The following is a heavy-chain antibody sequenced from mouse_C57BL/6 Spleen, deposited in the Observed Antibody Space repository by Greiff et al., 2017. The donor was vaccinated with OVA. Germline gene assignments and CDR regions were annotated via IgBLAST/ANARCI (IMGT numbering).Heavy chain of an antibody. D-gene: IGHD3-3*01. V-gene: IGHV14-2*01. J-gene: IGHJ3*01. CDR1: GFNIKDYY. CDR3: DEGRFAY. CDR2: IDPEDGET. Sequence: EVQLQQSGAELVKPGASVKLSCTASGFNIKDYYMHWVKQRTEQGLEWIGRIDPEDGETKYAPKFQGKATLTADTASNTAYLQLSSLTSEDTAVYYWDEGRFAYWGQGTLVTVSA.